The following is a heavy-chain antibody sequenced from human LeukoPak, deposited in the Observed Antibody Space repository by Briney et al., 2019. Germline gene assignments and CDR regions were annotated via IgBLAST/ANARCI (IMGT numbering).Heavy chain of an antibody. CDR2: IIPIFGTA. J-gene: IGHJ3*02. CDR1: GGTFSSYA. Sequence: SVKVSCKASGGTFSSYAISWVRQAPGQGLEWMGGIIPIFGTANYAQKFQGRVTITTDESTSTAYMELSSLRSEDTAVYYCAIEIVLMVYAKNAFDIWGQGTMVTVSS. D-gene: IGHD2-8*01. CDR3: AIEIVLMVYAKNAFDI. V-gene: IGHV1-69*05.